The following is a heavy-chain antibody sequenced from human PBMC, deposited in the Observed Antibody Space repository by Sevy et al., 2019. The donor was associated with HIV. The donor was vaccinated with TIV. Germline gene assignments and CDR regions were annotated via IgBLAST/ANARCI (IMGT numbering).Heavy chain of an antibody. V-gene: IGHV3-48*01. Sequence: GGSLRLSCAASGFTFSSYSMNWVRQAPGKGLEWASYISDSSTTIYYADSVKGRFTISRDNAKNSLYLQMNSLRAEDTAVYYCAREGGYSDQGMDVWGQGTTVTVSS. CDR2: ISDSSTTI. CDR3: AREGGYSDQGMDV. J-gene: IGHJ6*02. CDR1: GFTFSSYS. D-gene: IGHD5-12*01.